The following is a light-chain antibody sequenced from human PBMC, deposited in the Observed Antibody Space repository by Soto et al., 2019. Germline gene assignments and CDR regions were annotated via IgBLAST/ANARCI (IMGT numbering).Light chain of an antibody. J-gene: IGLJ2*01. CDR2: DDS. Sequence: SSVLTQAPSVSVAPGQTARITCGGHNIGSKSVHWYQQKPGQAPVLVVSDDSDRPSGIPERLSGSKSGNTATLTFSRVEGGDEADYYCQVWESSSDHPVVFGGGTKVTVL. CDR1: NIGSKS. CDR3: QVWESSSDHPVV. V-gene: IGLV3-21*02.